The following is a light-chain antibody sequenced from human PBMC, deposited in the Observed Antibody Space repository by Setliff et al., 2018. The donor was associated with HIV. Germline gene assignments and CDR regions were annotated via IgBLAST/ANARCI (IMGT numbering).Light chain of an antibody. Sequence: LAQPASVSGSPGQSITISCTGTNSDVGSYNFVSWYQLHPGKAPKLMIYEVNNRPSGVSNRFSGSKSGNTASLTISGLQAEDEADYYCCSYAGDTAFYVFGIGTKVTVL. V-gene: IGLV2-23*02. CDR2: EVN. CDR1: NSDVGSYNF. CDR3: CSYAGDTAFYV. J-gene: IGLJ1*01.